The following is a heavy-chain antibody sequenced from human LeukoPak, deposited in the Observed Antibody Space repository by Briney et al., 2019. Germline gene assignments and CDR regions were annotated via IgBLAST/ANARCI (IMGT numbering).Heavy chain of an antibody. V-gene: IGHV1-18*01. CDR1: GYTFTSYG. CDR3: ARTGYGDYPSIDYYFDY. J-gene: IGHJ4*02. CDR2: ISAYNGNT. D-gene: IGHD4-17*01. Sequence: ASVKVSCKASGYTFTSYGISWVRQAPGQGLEWMGWISAYNGNTNYAQKLQGRVTMTTDTSTSTAYMELRSLRSDDTAVYYCARTGYGDYPSIDYYFDYWGQGTLVTVSS.